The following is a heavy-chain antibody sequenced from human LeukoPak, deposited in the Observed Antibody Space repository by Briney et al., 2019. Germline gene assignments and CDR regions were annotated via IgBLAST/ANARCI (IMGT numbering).Heavy chain of an antibody. D-gene: IGHD3-10*01. CDR3: ARGIWFGQLSNHY. Sequence: ASVNVSCKASGYTFTGYYMHWVRQAPGQGLEWMGWINPNSGGTNYAQKFQGRVTMTTDTSISPAYIELSRLRSDDTAVYYCARGIWFGQLSNHYWGQGTLVTVSS. V-gene: IGHV1-2*02. CDR1: GYTFTGYY. CDR2: INPNSGGT. J-gene: IGHJ4*02.